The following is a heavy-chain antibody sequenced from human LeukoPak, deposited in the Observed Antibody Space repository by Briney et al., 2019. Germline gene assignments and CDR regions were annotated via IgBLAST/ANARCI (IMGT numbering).Heavy chain of an antibody. CDR1: GGSISSSSYY. CDR3: ARGGPGYYASGTLGYFDY. CDR2: IYYSGST. V-gene: IGHV4-39*07. Sequence: PSETLSLTCTVSGGSISSSSYYWGWIRQPPGKGLEWIGSIYYSGSTYYNPSLRSRVTISVDTSKNQFSLKLSSVTAADTAVYYCARGGPGYYASGTLGYFDYWGQGTLVTVSS. D-gene: IGHD3-10*01. J-gene: IGHJ4*02.